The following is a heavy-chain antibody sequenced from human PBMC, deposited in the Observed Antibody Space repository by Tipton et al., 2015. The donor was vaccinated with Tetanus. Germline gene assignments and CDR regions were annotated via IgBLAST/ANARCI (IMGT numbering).Heavy chain of an antibody. CDR3: ARDQGGGRVVRLNWLDP. CDR2: IYYGGDT. D-gene: IGHD6-6*01. CDR1: GDSISRGGYF. Sequence: TLSLTCTVSGDSISRGGYFWNWIRPRPGEGPEWVGYIYYGGDTYYNPSLKRRVSMSVDTSRNQFSLNLTSVTAADTAVYYCARDQGGGRVVRLNWLDPWGQGTLVTVSS. J-gene: IGHJ5*02. V-gene: IGHV4-31*03.